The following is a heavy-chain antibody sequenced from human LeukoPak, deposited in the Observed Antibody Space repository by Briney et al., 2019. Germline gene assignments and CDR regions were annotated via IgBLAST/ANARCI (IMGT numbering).Heavy chain of an antibody. CDR1: GFTFDGYA. CDR2: ISLNIGEI. D-gene: IGHD6-25*01. CDR3: VHSGGSSGWAPNT. V-gene: IGHV3-9*01. J-gene: IGHJ5*02. Sequence: GGSLRLSCAASGFTFDGYAMHWVRQPPGKGLEWVSGISLNIGEIAYADSVRGRFTLSRDSAKNSLYLQMNSLRPEDTAFYYCVHSGGSSGWAPNTWGQGTLVTVSS.